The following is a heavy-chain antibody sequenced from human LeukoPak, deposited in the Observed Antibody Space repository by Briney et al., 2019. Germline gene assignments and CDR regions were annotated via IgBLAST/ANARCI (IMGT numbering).Heavy chain of an antibody. J-gene: IGHJ4*02. V-gene: IGHV4-39*05. CDR1: GGSISSSSYY. D-gene: IGHD6-19*01. Sequence: PSETPSLTCTVSGGSISSSSYYWGWIRQPPGKGLEWIGSIYCSGSTYYNPSLKSRVTISVDTSKNQFSLKLSSVTAADTAMYYCVKSGGYGLIDYWGQGTLVTVSS. CDR2: IYCSGST. CDR3: VKSGGYGLIDY.